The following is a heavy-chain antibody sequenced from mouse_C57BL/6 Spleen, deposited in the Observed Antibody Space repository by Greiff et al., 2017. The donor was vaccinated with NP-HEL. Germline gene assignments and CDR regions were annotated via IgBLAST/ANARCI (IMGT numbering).Heavy chain of an antibody. V-gene: IGHV5-4*03. CDR1: GFTFSSYA. J-gene: IGHJ1*03. D-gene: IGHD1-1*01. CDR2: ISDGGSYT. Sequence: EVKLVESGGGLVKPGGSLKLSCAASGFTFSSYAMSWVRQTPEKRLEWVATISDGGSYTYYPDNVKGRFTISRDKAKNNLYLQMSELKSEDTAMYYCARGGSSVYFDGWGTGTTVTVAS. CDR3: ARGGSSVYFDG.